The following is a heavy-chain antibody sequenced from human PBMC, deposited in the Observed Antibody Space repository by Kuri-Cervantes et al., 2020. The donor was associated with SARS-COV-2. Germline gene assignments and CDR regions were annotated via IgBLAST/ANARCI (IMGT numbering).Heavy chain of an antibody. J-gene: IGHJ5*02. CDR1: GYTFTGYY. Sequence: ALVKVSCKASGYTFTGYYMHWVRQAPGQGLEWMGWINPNSGGTNYAQKFQGRVTMTRDTSFSTAYMELSRLRSDDTAVYYCARYNWKLASWFDPWGQGTLVTVSS. CDR3: ARYNWKLASWFDP. V-gene: IGHV1-2*02. CDR2: INPNSGGT. D-gene: IGHD1-20*01.